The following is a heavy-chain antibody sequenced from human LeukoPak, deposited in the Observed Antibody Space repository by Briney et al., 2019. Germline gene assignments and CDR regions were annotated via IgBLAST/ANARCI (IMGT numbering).Heavy chain of an antibody. CDR3: ARQYSSGWSVY. V-gene: IGHV3-21*06. J-gene: IGHJ4*02. CDR1: GFSLSSYS. CDR2: ISSTSKYV. Sequence: KTGGSLRLSCAASGFSLSSYSMNWVRQAPGKGLEWVSVISSTSKYVYYADSVKGRFTISRDNAKNSLYLQMNSLRAEDTAVYYCARQYSSGWSVYWGQGTLVTVSS. D-gene: IGHD6-19*01.